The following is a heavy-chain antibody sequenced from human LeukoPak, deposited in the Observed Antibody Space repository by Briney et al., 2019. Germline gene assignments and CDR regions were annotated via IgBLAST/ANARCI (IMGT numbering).Heavy chain of an antibody. CDR2: INSYGSST. Sequence: PGGSLRLSCAASGFTFSNYWMHWVRQAPGKGLVWVSRINSYGSSTSYADSVKGRFTISRDNAKNTLYLQMNSLGAEDTAVYYCARGFDSSGQDYWGQGTLVTVSS. J-gene: IGHJ4*02. CDR3: ARGFDSSGQDY. D-gene: IGHD3-22*01. V-gene: IGHV3-74*01. CDR1: GFTFSNYW.